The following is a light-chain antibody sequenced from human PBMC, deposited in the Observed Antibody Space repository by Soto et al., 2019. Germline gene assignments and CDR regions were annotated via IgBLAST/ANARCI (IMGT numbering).Light chain of an antibody. CDR2: STS. Sequence: DTVLTQSPGTLSLSPGERATLSCRASQSVSSRYLAWYQQKPGQGPRLLIYSTSNRATGIPDRFSGSGSGTDFTLTISRLEPEDFAVYYCQQFGISPSMYSFGQGTKLEIK. V-gene: IGKV3-20*01. CDR1: QSVSSRY. CDR3: QQFGISPSMYS. J-gene: IGKJ2*03.